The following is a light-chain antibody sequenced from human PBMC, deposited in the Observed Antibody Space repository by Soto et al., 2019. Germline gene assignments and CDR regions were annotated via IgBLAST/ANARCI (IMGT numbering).Light chain of an antibody. J-gene: IGLJ1*01. CDR3: QVWDSNTYV. CDR1: KLGNKY. V-gene: IGLV3-1*01. Sequence: SYDLTQPSSVSLSPGQTASITCSGDKLGNKYACWYQQKPGQSPVLVMYQDTKRPSGIPERFSGSNSGNTATLTISGTQAMDEADYYCQVWDSNTYVFGTGTKVTVL. CDR2: QDT.